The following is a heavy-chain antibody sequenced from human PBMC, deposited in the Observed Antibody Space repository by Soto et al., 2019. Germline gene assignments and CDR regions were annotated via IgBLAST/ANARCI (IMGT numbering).Heavy chain of an antibody. CDR3: ARDPYRDSNGWYNLDF. J-gene: IGHJ4*02. CDR2: IKQDGNEK. V-gene: IGHV3-7*05. Sequence: EVQLVESGGGLVQPGGSLRLSCAASGFSFSSYCMNWVRQAPGRGLEWVANIKQDGNEKYYVDSVKGRFTISRDNAKNSLYLQITSLTAEDTAVYFCARDPYRDSNGWYNLDFWGQGTLVTVSS. D-gene: IGHD6-19*01. CDR1: GFSFSSYC.